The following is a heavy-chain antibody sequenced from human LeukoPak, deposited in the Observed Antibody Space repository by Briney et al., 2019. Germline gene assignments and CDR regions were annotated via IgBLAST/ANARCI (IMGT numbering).Heavy chain of an antibody. D-gene: IGHD5-12*01. CDR1: GGSISSGGYY. CDR2: IYYSGST. V-gene: IGHV4-31*03. J-gene: IGHJ4*02. CDR3: ARGDRVATIKGGYYFDY. Sequence: PSQTLSLTCTVSGGSISSGGYYWSWIRQHPGKGLEWIGYIYYSGSTYYNPSLRSRVTISVGTSKNQFSLKLSSVTAADTAVYYCARGDRVATIKGGYYFDYWGQGTLVTVSS.